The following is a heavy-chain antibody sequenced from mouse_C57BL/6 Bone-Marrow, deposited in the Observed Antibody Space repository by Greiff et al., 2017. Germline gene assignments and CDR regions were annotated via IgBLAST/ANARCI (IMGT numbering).Heavy chain of an antibody. CDR1: GFTFSSYT. CDR2: ISGGGGNT. Sequence: EVKLMESGGGLVKPGGSLKLSCAASGFTFSSYTMSWVRQTPEKRLEWVATISGGGGNTYYPDSVKGRFTIPRDNAKSTLYLQMSSLRSEDTALYYCARQPLYYAMDYWGQGTSVTVSS. J-gene: IGHJ4*01. V-gene: IGHV5-9*01. CDR3: ARQPLYYAMDY.